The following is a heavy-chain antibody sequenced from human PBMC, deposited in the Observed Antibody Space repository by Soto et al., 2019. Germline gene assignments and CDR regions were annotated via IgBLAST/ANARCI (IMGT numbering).Heavy chain of an antibody. J-gene: IGHJ5*02. CDR3: ARERYYYGSGSYYKKRTNWFDP. D-gene: IGHD3-10*01. V-gene: IGHV3-33*01. Sequence: SGGSLRLSCAASGFTFSSYGMHWVRQAPGKGLEWVAVIWYDGSNKYYADSVKGRFTISRDNSKNTLYLQVNSLRAEDTAVYYCARERYYYGSGSYYKKRTNWFDPWGQGTLVTVSS. CDR2: IWYDGSNK. CDR1: GFTFSSYG.